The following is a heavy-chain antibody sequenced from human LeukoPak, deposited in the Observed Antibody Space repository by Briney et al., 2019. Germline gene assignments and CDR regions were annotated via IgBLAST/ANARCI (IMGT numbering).Heavy chain of an antibody. CDR2: IKEDGTNT. D-gene: IGHD3-9*01. Sequence: GGSLRLSCAASGFSFSKYWMHWVRQAPGEGLVWVARIKEDGTNTSYADSVKGRFTISRDNARNTVFLQMNSLRAEDTAVYYCARDFDMGITPGDDFDFWGQGTLVTVSS. CDR3: ARDFDMGITPGDDFDF. V-gene: IGHV3-74*01. J-gene: IGHJ4*02. CDR1: GFSFSKYW.